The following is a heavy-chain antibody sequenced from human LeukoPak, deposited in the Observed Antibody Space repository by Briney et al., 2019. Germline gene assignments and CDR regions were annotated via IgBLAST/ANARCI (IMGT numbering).Heavy chain of an antibody. Sequence: GGSLRLSCAVSGFSVSGDWMTWVRQAPGKGLEWVANIKQDGSEKNYVDSVKGRFTISRDKAENSLFLQMNSLGVEDTAVYYCAREWQGGIAAAGTRIEGDYWGQGTLVAVSS. V-gene: IGHV3-7*01. CDR2: IKQDGSEK. J-gene: IGHJ4*02. CDR1: GFSVSGDW. CDR3: AREWQGGIAAAGTRIEGDY. D-gene: IGHD6-13*01.